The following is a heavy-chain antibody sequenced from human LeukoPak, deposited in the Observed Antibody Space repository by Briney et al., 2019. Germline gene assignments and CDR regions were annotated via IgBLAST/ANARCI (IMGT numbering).Heavy chain of an antibody. D-gene: IGHD1-26*01. CDR3: ARGGSGSYASFDC. Sequence: SETLSLTCTVSGGSISNYYWSWIRQPAGKGLEWIGRIYTSGSTNYNPSLKSRVTMSVDKSKNQFSLKLSSVTAADTAVYHCARGGSGSYASFDCWGQGTLVTVSS. J-gene: IGHJ4*02. V-gene: IGHV4-4*07. CDR1: GGSISNYY. CDR2: IYTSGST.